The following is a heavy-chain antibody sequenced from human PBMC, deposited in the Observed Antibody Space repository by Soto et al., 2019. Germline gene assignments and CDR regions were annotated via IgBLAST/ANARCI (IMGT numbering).Heavy chain of an antibody. CDR1: GFTFSGSA. D-gene: IGHD3-10*01. J-gene: IGHJ4*02. V-gene: IGHV3-30*18. Sequence: QVQLVESGGGVVQPGRSLRLSCAASGFTFSGSAMHWHWLRQAPGKGLEWVAVVSFDGRDRRYADSVRGRFTISRDNSKNTLYLQMHSLRAEDTAVYYCAKNGGQVRGLITRYFFDYWGQGTLVTVSS. CDR3: AKNGGQVRGLITRYFFDY. CDR2: VSFDGRDR.